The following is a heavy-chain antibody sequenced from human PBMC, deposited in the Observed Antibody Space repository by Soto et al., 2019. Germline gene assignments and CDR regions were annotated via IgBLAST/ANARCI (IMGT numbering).Heavy chain of an antibody. Sequence: QVQLQESGPGLVKPSGTLSLTCAVSSGSISSSNWWSWVRQPPGKGLEWIGEIHHSGSTNYNPSLKSRVTISVDKSKNQFSLKLSSVTAADTAVYYCARGNYGDYAHYYYYMDVWGKGTTVTVSS. J-gene: IGHJ6*03. D-gene: IGHD4-17*01. CDR2: IHHSGST. CDR3: ARGNYGDYAHYYYYMDV. CDR1: SGSISSSNW. V-gene: IGHV4-4*02.